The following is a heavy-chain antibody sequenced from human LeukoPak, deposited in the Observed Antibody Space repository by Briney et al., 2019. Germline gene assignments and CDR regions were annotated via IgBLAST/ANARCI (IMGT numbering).Heavy chain of an antibody. J-gene: IGHJ4*02. V-gene: IGHV3-7*03. CDR2: VKQDGSEK. Sequence: GRSLRLSCAASGFTFSSYGMHWVRQAPGKGLEWVANVKQDGSEKYYVDSVKGRFTISRDNAKNSLYLQMNSLRAEDTAVYYCARVGGRQLVKDYFDYWGQGTLVTVSS. CDR1: GFTFSSYG. CDR3: ARVGGRQLVKDYFDY. D-gene: IGHD6-13*01.